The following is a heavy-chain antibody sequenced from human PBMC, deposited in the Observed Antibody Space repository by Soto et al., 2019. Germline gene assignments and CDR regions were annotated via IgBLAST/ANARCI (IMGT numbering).Heavy chain of an antibody. J-gene: IGHJ3*02. CDR3: AGGDYCGEYGTNPNGFHI. Sequence: QVQLVQSGAEVKKPGSSLKVSCKASGGTFNNYTINWVRQAPGQGLEWMGRVIPNINIAKYAQKFKGRVTITADKSTSTAYMELSSLRSEDTAVYYCAGGDYCGEYGTNPNGFHIWGLGTRITVSS. CDR1: GGTFNNYT. CDR2: VIPNINIA. V-gene: IGHV1-69*02. D-gene: IGHD4-17*01.